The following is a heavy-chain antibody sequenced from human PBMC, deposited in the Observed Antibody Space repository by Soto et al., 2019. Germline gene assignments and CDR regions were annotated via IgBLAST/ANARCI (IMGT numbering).Heavy chain of an antibody. D-gene: IGHD2-2*01. CDR2: IDYSGNT. CDR1: GDSITNSDYY. J-gene: IGHJ3*01. V-gene: IGHV4-30-4*01. Sequence: PSETLSLTCTVSGDSITNSDYYWSWIRQSPGKGLEWIASIDYSGNTYYNPSLKSRVVISADTSKNLFSLKLRSVTAADTALYFCARDGPYHTGFAFWGQVT. CDR3: ARDGPYHTGFAF.